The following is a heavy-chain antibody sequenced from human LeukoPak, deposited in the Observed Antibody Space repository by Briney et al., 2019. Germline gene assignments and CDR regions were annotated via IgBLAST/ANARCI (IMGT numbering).Heavy chain of an antibody. Sequence: SGGSLRLSCAASGFTFSSYSMNWVRQAPGKGPEWVSSISSSSSYIYYADSVKGRFTISRDNAKNSLYLQMNSLRAEDTAVYYCARDRWEQSTNWFDPWSQGTLVTVSS. CDR2: ISSSSSYI. CDR3: ARDRWEQSTNWFDP. V-gene: IGHV3-21*01. J-gene: IGHJ5*02. D-gene: IGHD1-26*01. CDR1: GFTFSSYS.